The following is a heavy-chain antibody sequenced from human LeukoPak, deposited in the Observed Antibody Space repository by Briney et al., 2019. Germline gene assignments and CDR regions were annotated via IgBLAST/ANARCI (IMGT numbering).Heavy chain of an antibody. J-gene: IGHJ4*02. CDR1: GFTFSSYW. Sequence: PGGSLRLSCAASGFTFSSYWMSWVRQAPGKGLEWVANIKQDGSEKYYVDSVKGRFTISRDNAENSLYLQMNSLRAEDTAVYYCAATIVDIVATDNAWGQGTLVTVSS. CDR2: IKQDGSEK. V-gene: IGHV3-7*01. D-gene: IGHD5-12*01. CDR3: AATIVDIVATDNA.